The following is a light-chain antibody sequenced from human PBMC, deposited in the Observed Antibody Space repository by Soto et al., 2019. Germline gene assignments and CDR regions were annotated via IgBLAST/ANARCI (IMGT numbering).Light chain of an antibody. CDR1: QSVSTTY. Sequence: EIVLTQSPGTLSLSPGERAPLSCRASQSVSTTYLAWYQQKPGQATRVLIYGSSTRATGIPDRFSGSGSGTDFTLTIRRLEPEDFAVYYCQKYNNWPVTFGGGTKVDIK. J-gene: IGKJ4*01. CDR2: GSS. CDR3: QKYNNWPVT. V-gene: IGKV3-20*01.